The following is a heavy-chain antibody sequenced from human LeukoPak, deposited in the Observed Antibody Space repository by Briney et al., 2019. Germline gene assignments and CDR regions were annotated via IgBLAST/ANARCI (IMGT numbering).Heavy chain of an antibody. D-gene: IGHD3-22*01. CDR3: ARVVYDSSGYLALEFDY. J-gene: IGHJ4*02. CDR2: IYYSGST. CDR1: GGSISSSSYY. Sequence: SETLSLTCTVSGGSISSSSYYWGWIRQPPGKGLEWIGSIYYSGSTYYNPSLKSRVTISVDTSKNQFSLKLSSVTAADTAVYYCARVVYDSSGYLALEFDYWGQGTLVTVSS. V-gene: IGHV4-39*07.